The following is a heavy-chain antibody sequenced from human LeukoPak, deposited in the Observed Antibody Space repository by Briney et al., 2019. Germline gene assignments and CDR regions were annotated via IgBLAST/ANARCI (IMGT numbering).Heavy chain of an antibody. V-gene: IGHV1-69*05. CDR3: ASEAMKIKHRITMIVVALDY. CDR2: IIPIFGTA. D-gene: IGHD3-22*01. CDR1: GGTFSSYA. J-gene: IGHJ4*02. Sequence: SVKVSFKASGGTFSSYAISWVRQAPGQGLEWMGRIIPIFGTANYAQKFQGRVTITTDESTSTAYMELSSLRSEDTAVYYCASEAMKIKHRITMIVVALDYWGQGTLVTVSS.